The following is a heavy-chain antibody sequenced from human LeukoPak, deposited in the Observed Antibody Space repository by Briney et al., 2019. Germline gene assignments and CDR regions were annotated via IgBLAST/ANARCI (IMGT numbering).Heavy chain of an antibody. CDR2: INYNGGSA. CDR1: GFSFGDFA. J-gene: IGHJ4*02. V-gene: IGHV3-20*04. CDR3: ARDPGLTGRMMMVAL. D-gene: IGHD3-9*01. Sequence: GGSLRLSRAASGFSFGDFAMTWVRQVPGRGLEWVSGINYNGGSADYSGSVRGRFTISRDNAKNSVYLQMNSLRVEDTALYYCARDPGLTGRMMMVALWGQGTLVTVSS.